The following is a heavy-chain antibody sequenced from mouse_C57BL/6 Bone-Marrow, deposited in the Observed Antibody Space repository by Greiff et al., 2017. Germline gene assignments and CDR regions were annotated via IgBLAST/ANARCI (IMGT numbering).Heavy chain of an antibody. V-gene: IGHV5-6*01. CDR3: ARPHSYGSSFAY. Sequence: VQLKESGGDLVKPGGSLKLSCAASGFTFSSYGMSWVRQTPDKRLEWVATISSGGSYTYYPDSVKGRFTISRDNAKNTLYLQMSSLNSEETAMYYCARPHSYGSSFAYWGQGTLVTVSA. J-gene: IGHJ3*01. CDR2: ISSGGSYT. D-gene: IGHD1-1*01. CDR1: GFTFSSYG.